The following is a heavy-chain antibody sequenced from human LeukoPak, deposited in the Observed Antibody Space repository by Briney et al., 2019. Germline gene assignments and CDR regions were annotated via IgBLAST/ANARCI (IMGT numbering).Heavy chain of an antibody. D-gene: IGHD6-19*01. V-gene: IGHV3-74*01. CDR1: GFTLSNYY. CDR3: ASFGIGVAD. CDR2: ISSDGSST. J-gene: IGHJ4*02. Sequence: PGGSLRLSCAVSGFTLSNYYIHWVRQAPGKGLVWVSRISSDGSSTTYADSVKGRFTVSRDNAKSTLFLQMNSLRVEDTAVYYCASFGIGVADWGQGTLVTVSS.